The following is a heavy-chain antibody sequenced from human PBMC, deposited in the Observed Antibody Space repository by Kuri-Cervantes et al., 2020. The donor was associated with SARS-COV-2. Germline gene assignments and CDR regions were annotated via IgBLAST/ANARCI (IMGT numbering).Heavy chain of an antibody. J-gene: IGHJ4*02. CDR3: ARVRGGSYRHIDY. V-gene: IGHV1-2*02. D-gene: IGHD1-26*01. Sequence: ASVKVSCKASGYTFTGYYMHWVRQAPGQGLEWMGWISPNSGGTNYAQKFQGRVTMTRDTSISTAYMELSRLRSDDTAVYYCARVRGGSYRHIDYWGQGTLVTVSS. CDR2: ISPNSGGT. CDR1: GYTFTGYY.